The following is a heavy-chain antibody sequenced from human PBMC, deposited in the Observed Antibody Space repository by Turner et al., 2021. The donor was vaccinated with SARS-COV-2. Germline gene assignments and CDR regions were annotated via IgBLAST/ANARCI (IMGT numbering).Heavy chain of an antibody. CDR1: GFTFSSFA. Sequence: QVQLVESGGGVVQPGRSLRLACAASGFTFSSFAMHWVLQAPGKGREWVAVISYDGSNKCYADSVKGRFTISRDNSKNTLYLQMNSLRAEDTAVYYCARDGGSFWGDLACGGYYYYAMDVWGQGTTVTVSS. V-gene: IGHV3-30-3*01. CDR2: ISYDGSNK. CDR3: ARDGGSFWGDLACGGYYYYAMDV. D-gene: IGHD3-3*01. J-gene: IGHJ6*02.